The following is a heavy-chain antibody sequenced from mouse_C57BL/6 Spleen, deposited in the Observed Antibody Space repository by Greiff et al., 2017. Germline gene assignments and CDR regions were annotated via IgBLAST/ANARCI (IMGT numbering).Heavy chain of an antibody. D-gene: IGHD1-1*01. Sequence: VQLQQSGAELMKPGASVKLSCKATGYTFTGYWIEWVKQRPGHGLEWIGEILPGRGSTNYNEKFKGKATFTADTSSNTAYMQLSSLTTEDSAIYYCARSGTTVVADWYFDVWGTGTTVTVSS. CDR3: ARSGTTVVADWYFDV. CDR1: GYTFTGYW. CDR2: ILPGRGST. V-gene: IGHV1-9*01. J-gene: IGHJ1*03.